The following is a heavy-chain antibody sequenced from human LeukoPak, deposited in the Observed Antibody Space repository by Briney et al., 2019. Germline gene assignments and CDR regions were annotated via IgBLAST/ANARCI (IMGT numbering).Heavy chain of an antibody. CDR1: GGSISSYY. Sequence: SEALSLTCTVSGGSISSYYWSWIRQPAGKGLEWIGRIYTSGSTNYNPSLKSRVTMSVDTSKNQFSLKLSSVTAADTAVYYYARVSIAVAGTVAFDIWGQGTMVTVSS. CDR2: IYTSGST. J-gene: IGHJ3*02. CDR3: ARVSIAVAGTVAFDI. D-gene: IGHD6-19*01. V-gene: IGHV4-4*07.